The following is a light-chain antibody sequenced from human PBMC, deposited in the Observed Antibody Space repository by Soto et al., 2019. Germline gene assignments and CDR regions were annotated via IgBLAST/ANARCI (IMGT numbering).Light chain of an antibody. CDR3: QQYGSPPLT. CDR1: QSVSSSY. V-gene: IGKV3-20*01. CDR2: AAS. J-gene: IGKJ4*01. Sequence: EIVLTQSPGTLSLSPGERATLSCRASQSVSSSYLAWYQQKPGQAPRLLIYAASSRATGIPDRFSGSGSGTDFTLTISRLETEDFAVYSCQQYGSPPLTFGGGTKVEIK.